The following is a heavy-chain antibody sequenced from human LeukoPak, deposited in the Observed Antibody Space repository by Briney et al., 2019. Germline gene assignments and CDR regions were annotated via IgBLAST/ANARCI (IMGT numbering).Heavy chain of an antibody. V-gene: IGHV3-23*01. CDR1: GFTFSSYA. CDR3: AKPRCTSTSCFRFDP. Sequence: GGSLRLSCAASGFTFSSYAMDWVRHAPGKGLEWVSVISGSGGSTYYADSVKGRFTISRDNPKNTLYLQMNSLRAEDTAVYYCAKPRCTSTSCFRFDPWGQGTLVTVSS. D-gene: IGHD2-2*01. J-gene: IGHJ5*02. CDR2: ISGSGGST.